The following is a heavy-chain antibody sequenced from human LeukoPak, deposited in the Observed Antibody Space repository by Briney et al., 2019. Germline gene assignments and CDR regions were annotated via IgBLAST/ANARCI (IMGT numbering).Heavy chain of an antibody. CDR2: INHSGST. D-gene: IGHD2-2*01. V-gene: IGHV4-34*01. J-gene: IGHJ6*03. Sequence: HPSETLSLTCAVYGGSFSGYYWSWILQPPGKGLEWIGEINHSGSTNYNPSLKSRVTISVDTSKNQFSLKLSSVTAADTAVYYCARGATRSPSRVPAYYYMDVWGKGTTVTVSS. CDR1: GGSFSGYY. CDR3: ARGATRSPSRVPAYYYMDV.